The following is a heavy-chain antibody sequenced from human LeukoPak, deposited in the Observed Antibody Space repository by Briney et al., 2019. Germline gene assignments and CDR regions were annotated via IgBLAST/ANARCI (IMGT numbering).Heavy chain of an antibody. CDR3: ARSGIAAAGIFDY. Sequence: GGSLRLSCAASGFILSNYSMNWVRQAPGKGLEWVSSVISSSYIYYADSVKGRFTISRDNAKNSLYLQMNSLRAEDTAVYYCARSGIAAAGIFDYWGQGTLVTVSS. CDR2: VISSSYI. J-gene: IGHJ4*02. D-gene: IGHD6-13*01. CDR1: GFILSNYS. V-gene: IGHV3-21*01.